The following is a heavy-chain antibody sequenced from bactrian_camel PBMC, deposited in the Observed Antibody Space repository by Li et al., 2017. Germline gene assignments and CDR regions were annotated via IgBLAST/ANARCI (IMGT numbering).Heavy chain of an antibody. CDR2: SITESGTT. D-gene: IGHD3*01. J-gene: IGHJ7*01. CDR1: GFPFSSYF. V-gene: IGHV3S42*01. Sequence: VQLVESGGGLVQPGGSLSLSCAASGFPFSSYFMIWVRQAPGKGLEWVSSITESGTTSYADSMKGRFTTSRDNAKNTLYLQINSLKTEDTALYYCATALCSVIECYGMVYWGKGTQVTVS.